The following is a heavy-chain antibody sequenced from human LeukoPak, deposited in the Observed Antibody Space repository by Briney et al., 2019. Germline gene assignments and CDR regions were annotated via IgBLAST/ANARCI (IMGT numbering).Heavy chain of an antibody. Sequence: GASVKVSCKASGYTFTNYGISWMRQAPGQGLEWMGWISIYNGNTDYAQKLRGRVTMTTDTSTSTAYMELRSLRSDDTAVYYCARITYDFWSGYYMPDDPWGQGTLVTVSS. D-gene: IGHD3-3*01. CDR1: GYTFTNYG. V-gene: IGHV1-18*01. J-gene: IGHJ5*02. CDR2: ISIYNGNT. CDR3: ARITYDFWSGYYMPDDP.